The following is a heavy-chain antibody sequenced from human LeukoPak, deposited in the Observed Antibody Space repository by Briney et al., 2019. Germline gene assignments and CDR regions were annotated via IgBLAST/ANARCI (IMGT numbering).Heavy chain of an antibody. CDR1: GFTFTSYA. J-gene: IGHJ4*02. Sequence: GGSLRLSCEASGFTFTSYAMNWVRQAPGKGLEWVSAISGSGVSTFYADSVKGRFTISRDNSKNTLYLQMNSLRAEDTAVYYCAKDGPLVGPYYFDYWGQGTLVTVSS. CDR3: AKDGPLVGPYYFDY. D-gene: IGHD1-26*01. V-gene: IGHV3-23*01. CDR2: ISGSGVST.